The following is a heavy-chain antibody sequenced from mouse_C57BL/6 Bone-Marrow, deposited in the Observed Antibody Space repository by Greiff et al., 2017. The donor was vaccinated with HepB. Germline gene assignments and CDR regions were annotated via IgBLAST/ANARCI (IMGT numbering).Heavy chain of an antibody. D-gene: IGHD1-1*01. V-gene: IGHV1-18*01. J-gene: IGHJ2*01. CDR1: GYTFTDYN. CDR2: INPNNGGT. CDR3: ARRVLRLYYFDY. Sequence: EVKLMESGPELVKPGASVKIPCKASGYTFTDYNMDWVKQSHGKSLEWIGDINPNNGGTIYNQKFKGKATLTVDKSSSTAYMELRSLTSEDTAVYYCARRVLRLYYFDYWGQGTTLTVSS.